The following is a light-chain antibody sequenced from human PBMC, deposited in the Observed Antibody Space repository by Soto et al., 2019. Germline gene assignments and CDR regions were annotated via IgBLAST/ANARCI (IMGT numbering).Light chain of an antibody. CDR3: QQYESLPLT. Sequence: DIMLTQSPSSLSASVGDRVTITCQASQDINKNLIWYQQKPGKAPKLLIYDASDLETGVPSRFSGSGSGTGFTFTISSLQPEDFATYYCQQYESLPLTFGQGTRL. CDR2: DAS. V-gene: IGKV1-33*01. CDR1: QDINKN. J-gene: IGKJ5*01.